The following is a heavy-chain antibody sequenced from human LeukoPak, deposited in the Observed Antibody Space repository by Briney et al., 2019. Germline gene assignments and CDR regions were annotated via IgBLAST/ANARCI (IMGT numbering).Heavy chain of an antibody. J-gene: IGHJ4*02. CDR2: INHSGNT. Sequence: SETLSLTCAVYGGSFSGYYWSWIRQPPGKGLEWIGEINHSGNTNYNPSLKSRVTISVDTSKNQFSLKLNSMTAADTAVYFCARHSRAYSSATGTYEFWGQGTLVTASS. D-gene: IGHD6-25*01. CDR3: ARHSRAYSSATGTYEF. CDR1: GGSFSGYY. V-gene: IGHV4-34*01.